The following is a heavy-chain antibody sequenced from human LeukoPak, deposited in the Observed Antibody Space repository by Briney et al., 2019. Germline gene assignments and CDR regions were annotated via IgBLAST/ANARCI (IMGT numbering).Heavy chain of an antibody. CDR2: ISSSSSYI. J-gene: IGHJ4*02. Sequence: AGGSLRLSCAASGFTFSSYSMNWVRQAPGKGPEWVSSISSSSSYIYYADSVKGRFTISRDNAKNSLYLQMNSLRAEDTAVYYCARALGSSLDYWGQGTLVTVSS. CDR1: GFTFSSYS. V-gene: IGHV3-21*01. D-gene: IGHD6-13*01. CDR3: ARALGSSLDY.